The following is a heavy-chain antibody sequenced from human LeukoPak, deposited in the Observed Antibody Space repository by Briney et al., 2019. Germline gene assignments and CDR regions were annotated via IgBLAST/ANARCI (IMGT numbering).Heavy chain of an antibody. CDR2: ISNTGSFI. J-gene: IGHJ4*02. CDR1: GFTFSSYA. D-gene: IGHD3-10*01. CDR3: VRARGAGPGAHFDY. Sequence: PGGSLRLSCAASGFTFSSYAMHWVRQAPGKGLEWVSYISNTGSFISYADSVKGRFTISRDNAKNSLYLQMNSLRAEDAAAYYCVRARGAGPGAHFDYWGQGTLVTVSS. V-gene: IGHV3-21*05.